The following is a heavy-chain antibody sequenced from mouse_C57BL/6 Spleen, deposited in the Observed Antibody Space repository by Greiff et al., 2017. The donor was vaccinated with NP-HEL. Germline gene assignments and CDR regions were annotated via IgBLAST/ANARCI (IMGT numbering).Heavy chain of an antibody. CDR1: GYTFTDYY. CDR2: INPYNGGT. Sequence: VQLQQSGPVLVKPGASVKMSCKASGYTFTDYYMNWVKQSHGKSLEWIGVINPYNGGTSYNQKFKGKATLTVDKSSSTAYMELNSLTSEDSAVYYCARFITTVVATDAMDYWGQGTSVTVSS. J-gene: IGHJ4*01. D-gene: IGHD1-1*01. CDR3: ARFITTVVATDAMDY. V-gene: IGHV1-19*01.